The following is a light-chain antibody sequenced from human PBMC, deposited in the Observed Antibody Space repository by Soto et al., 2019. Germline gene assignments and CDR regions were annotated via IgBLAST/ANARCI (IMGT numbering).Light chain of an antibody. Sequence: IGFTHSPGTLSLYQGEGATLSCRASQTVGKNYLAWYQQKSGQAPRLLIHGASNRATGIPERFSGSGSGTDFTLTISRLEPEDFAVYYCQQYGSSLITFGQG. CDR3: QQYGSSLIT. J-gene: IGKJ5*01. CDR1: QTVGKNY. V-gene: IGKV3-20*01. CDR2: GAS.